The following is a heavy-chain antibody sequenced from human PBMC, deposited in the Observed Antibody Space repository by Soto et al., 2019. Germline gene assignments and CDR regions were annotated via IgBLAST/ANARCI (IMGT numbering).Heavy chain of an antibody. Sequence: SVKVSCKASGGTFSSYAINWVRQAPGQGLEWMGGIIPIFGTTNYAQIFQGRVTITADKSTSTAYMELSSLRSEDTAVYYCARGSPGARVSVDYWGQGTLVTV. V-gene: IGHV1-69*06. J-gene: IGHJ4*02. CDR2: IIPIFGTT. CDR3: ARGSPGARVSVDY. CDR1: GGTFSSYA.